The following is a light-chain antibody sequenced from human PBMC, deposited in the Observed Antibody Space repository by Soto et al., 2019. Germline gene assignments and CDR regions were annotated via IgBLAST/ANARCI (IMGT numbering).Light chain of an antibody. Sequence: QAVVTQPASVSGSPGQSITISCTGTSSDVGSYNLVSWYQQHPGKAPKLMIYEDNKRPSGVSNRFSGSKSGNTASLTISGLQAEDEAHYYCCSYAPISTVVFGGGTKLTV. CDR1: SSDVGSYNL. CDR3: CSYAPISTVV. V-gene: IGLV2-23*01. J-gene: IGLJ3*02. CDR2: EDN.